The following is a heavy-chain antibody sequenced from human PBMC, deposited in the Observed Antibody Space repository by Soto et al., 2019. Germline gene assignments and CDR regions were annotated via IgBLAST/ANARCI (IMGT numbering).Heavy chain of an antibody. CDR1: GGTFSSYA. CDR2: IIPIFGTA. CDR3: ARVAFCGGDCSPHFDY. D-gene: IGHD2-21*02. Sequence: SVKVSCKASGGTFSSYAISWVRQAPGQGLEWMGGIIPIFGTANYAQKFQGRVTITADESTSTAYMELSSLRSEDTAVYYCARVAFCGGDCSPHFDYWGQGTLVTVSS. J-gene: IGHJ4*02. V-gene: IGHV1-69*13.